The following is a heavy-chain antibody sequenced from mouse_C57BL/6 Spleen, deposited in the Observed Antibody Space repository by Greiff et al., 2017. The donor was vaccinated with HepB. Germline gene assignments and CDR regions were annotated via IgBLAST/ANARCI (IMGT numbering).Heavy chain of an antibody. CDR2: INPSTGGT. CDR1: GYSFTGYY. J-gene: IGHJ3*01. Sequence: EVKLMESGPELVKPGASVKISCKASGYSFTGYYMNWVKQSPEKSLEWIGEINPSTGGTTYNQKFKAKATLTVDKSSSTAYMQLKSLTSEDSAVYYCARERSYSNYEAWFAYWGQGTLVTVSA. V-gene: IGHV1-42*01. CDR3: ARERSYSNYEAWFAY. D-gene: IGHD2-5*01.